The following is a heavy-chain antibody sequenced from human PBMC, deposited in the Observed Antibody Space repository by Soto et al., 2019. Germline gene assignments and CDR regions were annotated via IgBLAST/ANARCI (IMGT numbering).Heavy chain of an antibody. D-gene: IGHD2-15*01. V-gene: IGHV1-18*01. CDR1: GYTFTSYG. J-gene: IGHJ6*02. Sequence: EASVKVSCKASGYTFTSYGISWVRQAPGQGLEWMGWISAYNGNTNYAQKLQGRVTMTTDTSTSTAYMELRSLRSDDTAVYYCARDRRDIYYYGMDVWGQGTTVTVSS. CDR3: ARDRRDIYYYGMDV. CDR2: ISAYNGNT.